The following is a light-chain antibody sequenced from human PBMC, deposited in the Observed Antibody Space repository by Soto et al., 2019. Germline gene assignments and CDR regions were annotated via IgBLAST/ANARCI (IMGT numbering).Light chain of an antibody. J-gene: IGKJ1*01. CDR1: QSVSSSY. CDR2: GAS. V-gene: IGKV3-20*01. Sequence: EMVLTQSPGTLSLSPGERATLSCRASQSVSSSYLAWYQQKPGQAPRLLIYGASSRAAGIPDRLSGSGSGTVFTLTISRLEPEDVALYYCQHYGTSPWTFGQGTKVEI. CDR3: QHYGTSPWT.